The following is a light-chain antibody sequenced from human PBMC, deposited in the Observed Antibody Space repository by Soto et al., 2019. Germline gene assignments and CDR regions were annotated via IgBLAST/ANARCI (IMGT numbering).Light chain of an antibody. V-gene: IGKV3-20*01. CDR1: QSVTSDY. CDR2: DAS. Sequence: EIVLTQSPGTLSLSPGERATLSCRASQSVTSDYFAWYQQKPGQAPKLLIYDASSRATGIPDRFSGSGSGTDFTLTISRLEPEDFAVYYGQQYGSSPLTFGGGTNVEIK. CDR3: QQYGSSPLT. J-gene: IGKJ4*01.